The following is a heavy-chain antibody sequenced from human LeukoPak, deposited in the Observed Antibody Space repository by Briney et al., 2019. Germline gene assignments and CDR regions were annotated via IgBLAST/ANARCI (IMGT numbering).Heavy chain of an antibody. V-gene: IGHV4-34*01. J-gene: IGHJ4*02. CDR1: VGPFSGYY. CDR2: INHSGST. Sequence: SETLSLTCAVYVGPFSGYYWSWIRQPPGKGLEWIGEINHSGSTNYNPSLKSRVTISVDTSKNQFSLKLRSVNAADTAVYYCARGTMTTVTYYFDYWGQGTLVTVSS. D-gene: IGHD4-17*01. CDR3: ARGTMTTVTYYFDY.